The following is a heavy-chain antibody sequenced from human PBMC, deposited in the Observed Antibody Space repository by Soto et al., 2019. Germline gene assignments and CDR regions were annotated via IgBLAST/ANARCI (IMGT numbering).Heavy chain of an antibody. D-gene: IGHD3-22*01. CDR2: IYHSGST. CDR3: DRIPYDTSGYPHPFDY. J-gene: IGHJ4*02. CDR1: GGSISSSNW. Sequence: SETLSLTCAVSGGSISSSNWWSWVRQPPGKGLEWIGEIYHSGSTNYNPSLKSRVTISVDKSKNQFPLKLSSVTAADTAVYYCDRIPYDTSGYPHPFDYWGQGTLVTVSS. V-gene: IGHV4-4*02.